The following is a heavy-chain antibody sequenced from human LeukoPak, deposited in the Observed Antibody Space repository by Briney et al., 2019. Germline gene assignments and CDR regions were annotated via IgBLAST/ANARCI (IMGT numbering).Heavy chain of an antibody. V-gene: IGHV3-30*18. CDR1: GFTFDTYG. CDR2: IPYDGSDI. Sequence: GGSLRLSCAASGFTFDTYGMHWVRQAPGKGLEWVAIIPYDGSDIYYADSVRGRSTISRDNSKNTLYLQMNSLRAEDTAVYYCAKDIARYSRTYYYGMDVWGQGTTVAVSS. CDR3: AKDIARYSRTYYYGMDV. D-gene: IGHD6-13*01. J-gene: IGHJ6*02.